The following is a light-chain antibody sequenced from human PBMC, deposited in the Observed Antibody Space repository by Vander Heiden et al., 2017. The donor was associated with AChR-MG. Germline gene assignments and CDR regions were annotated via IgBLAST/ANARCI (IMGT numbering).Light chain of an antibody. V-gene: IGKV1-39*01. CDR1: QSISSY. CDR2: AAS. J-gene: IGKJ4*01. CDR3: QQNYRTHL. Sequence: DIQLTHSPSSLSASVGDRVTITCRASQSISSYLNWYKQKPGKAPKLLIYAASSMQSGIPARFSGSGSGTDFTLTISSLQPEDFATYYCQQNYRTHLFGGGTKVEIK.